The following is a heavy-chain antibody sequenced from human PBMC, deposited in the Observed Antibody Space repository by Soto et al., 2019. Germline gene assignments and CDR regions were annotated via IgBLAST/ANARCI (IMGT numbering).Heavy chain of an antibody. CDR3: ARGGLYYDFWSGYYVNWFDP. CDR2: IYYSGST. D-gene: IGHD3-3*01. V-gene: IGHV4-59*01. CDR1: GGSISSYY. J-gene: IGHJ5*02. Sequence: SETLSLICTVSGGSISSYYWSWIRQPPGKGLEWIGYIYYSGSTNYNPSLKSRVTISVDTSKNQFSLKLSSVTAADTAVYYCARGGLYYDFWSGYYVNWFDPWGQGTLVTVSS.